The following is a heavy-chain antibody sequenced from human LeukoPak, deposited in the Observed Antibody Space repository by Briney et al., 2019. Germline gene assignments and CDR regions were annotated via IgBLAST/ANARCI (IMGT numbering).Heavy chain of an antibody. CDR2: IYYSGST. J-gene: IGHJ3*02. CDR3: ARAQGLVEAFDI. Sequence: SETLSLTCTVSGGSISSSSYYWGWIRQPPGKGLEWIGSIYYSGSTYYNPSLKSRVTISVDTSKNQFSLKLSSVTAADTAVYYCARAQGLVEAFDIWGQGTMVTVSS. D-gene: IGHD6-19*01. CDR1: GGSISSSSYY. V-gene: IGHV4-39*07.